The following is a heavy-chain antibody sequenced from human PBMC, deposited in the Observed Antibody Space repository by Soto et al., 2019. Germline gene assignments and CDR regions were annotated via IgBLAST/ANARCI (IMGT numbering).Heavy chain of an antibody. CDR2: TYYRSKWYN. V-gene: IGHV6-1*01. D-gene: IGHD6-19*01. J-gene: IGHJ2*01. Sequence: QVQLQQSGPGLVKPSQTLSLICAISGDSVSSGTATWSWIRQSPSRGLEWLGRTYYRSKWYNDYAISVKSRMVIPQDTSKKQTALQLDSVTTEDTAVYFGARKGSGFHWYFDVWGRGALVTVSS. CDR3: ARKGSGFHWYFDV. CDR1: GDSVSSGTAT.